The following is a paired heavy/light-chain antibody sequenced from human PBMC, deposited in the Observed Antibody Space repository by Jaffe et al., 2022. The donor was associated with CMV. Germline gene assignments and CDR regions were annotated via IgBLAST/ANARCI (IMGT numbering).Light chain of an antibody. J-gene: IGLJ3*02. V-gene: IGLV2-23*02. CDR3: CSYVRSSIGV. CDR1: SSDVGSYNL. Sequence: QSALTQPASVSGSPGQSITISCTGTSSDVGSYNLVSWYQQHPGKVPKLMIYEVSKRPSGVSNRFSGSKSGNTASLTISGVQAEDEADYYCCSYVRSSIGVFGGGTKLTVL. CDR2: EVS.
Heavy chain of an antibody. CDR3: ARDVYSNYYFDY. J-gene: IGHJ4*02. CDR2: INTSGGTP. D-gene: IGHD4-4*01. Sequence: QVQLVQSGAEVKKPGASVKVSCKASGYTFTSQYMHWVRQAPGQGLEWMGIINTSGGTPSYAQKFQGRVTMTRDTSTSTVYMELSSLRSEDTAVYYCARDVYSNYYFDYWGQGTLVTVSS. CDR1: GYTFTSQY. V-gene: IGHV1-46*01.